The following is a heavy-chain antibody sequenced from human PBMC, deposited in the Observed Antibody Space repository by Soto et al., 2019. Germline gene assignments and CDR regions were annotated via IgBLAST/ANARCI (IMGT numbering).Heavy chain of an antibody. J-gene: IGHJ5*02. Sequence: PSETLSLTCTVSSGSISSYYWSWIRQPPGKGLEWIGYIYYSGSTNYNPSLKSRVTISVDTSKNQFSLKLSSVTAADTAVYYCARHGDYYDSSGYGSWFDPWGQGTLVTVSS. V-gene: IGHV4-59*08. CDR3: ARHGDYYDSSGYGSWFDP. CDR2: IYYSGST. CDR1: SGSISSYY. D-gene: IGHD3-22*01.